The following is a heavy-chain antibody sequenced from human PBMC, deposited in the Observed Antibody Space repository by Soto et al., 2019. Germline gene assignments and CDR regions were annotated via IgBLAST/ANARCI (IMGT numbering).Heavy chain of an antibody. J-gene: IGHJ6*02. D-gene: IGHD2-2*01. CDR3: GAGDQYYAMGV. Sequence: QVQLVESGGGVVQPGRSLRLSCVASGITLNNYFMYWVRQAPGKGLEWVAAISYDGSNKHYTDSVKGRFTISRDNSKNTLGLQTNSLRPEDTAVDYCGAGDQYYAMGVWGQGTTVTVSS. CDR2: ISYDGSNK. V-gene: IGHV3-30-3*01. CDR1: GITLNNYF.